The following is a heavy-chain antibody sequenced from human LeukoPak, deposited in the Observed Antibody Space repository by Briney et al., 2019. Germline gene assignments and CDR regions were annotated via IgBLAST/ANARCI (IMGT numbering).Heavy chain of an antibody. V-gene: IGHV3-30*04. CDR3: ARDYLMITFGGVIESFGY. Sequence: GGSLRLSCAASGFTLSSYAMHWVRQAPGKGLEWVAVISYDGSNKYYADSVKGRFTISRDNSKNTLYLQMNSLRAEDTAVYYCARDYLMITFGGVIESFGYWGQGTLVTVSS. CDR2: ISYDGSNK. D-gene: IGHD3-16*02. J-gene: IGHJ4*02. CDR1: GFTLSSYA.